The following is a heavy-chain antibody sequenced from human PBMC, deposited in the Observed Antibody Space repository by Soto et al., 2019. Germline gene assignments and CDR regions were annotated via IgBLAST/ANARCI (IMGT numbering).Heavy chain of an antibody. CDR3: ASHNYYDSSGDAFDI. CDR1: GGSTSSYY. D-gene: IGHD3-22*01. V-gene: IGHV4-4*07. CDR2: IYTSGST. Sequence: QVQLQESGPGLVKPSETLSLTCTVSGGSTSSYYWSWIRQPAGKGLEWIGRIYTSGSTNYNPSLKSRVTMSVDTSKNQFSLKLSSVTAADTAVYYCASHNYYDSSGDAFDIWGQGTMVTVSS. J-gene: IGHJ3*02.